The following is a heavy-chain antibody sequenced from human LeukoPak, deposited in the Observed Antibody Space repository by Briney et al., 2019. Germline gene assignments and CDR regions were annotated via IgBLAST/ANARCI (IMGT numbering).Heavy chain of an antibody. Sequence: GASVTVSCKASGYTFTSYYMHWVRQAPGQGLEWMGIINPSGGSTSYAQRFQGRVTMTRDTSTSTVYMELSSLRSEDTAVYYCARERRSGDSLDFDYWGQGTLVTVSP. CDR1: GYTFTSYY. V-gene: IGHV1-46*01. CDR2: INPSGGST. CDR3: ARERRSGDSLDFDY. D-gene: IGHD2-15*01. J-gene: IGHJ4*02.